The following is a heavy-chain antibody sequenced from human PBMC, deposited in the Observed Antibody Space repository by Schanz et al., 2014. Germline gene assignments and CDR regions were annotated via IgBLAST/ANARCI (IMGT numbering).Heavy chain of an antibody. D-gene: IGHD4-17*01. CDR3: ARNYGGHSEESDRYGMDV. V-gene: IGHV1-46*01. CDR1: GYTFTNYY. CDR2: IYLSGGST. Sequence: QVQLVQSGAEVKKPGASVKLSCKASGYTFTNYYIHWVRQAPGQGLEWMGRIYLSGGSTTYAQKFQGRVTMTSDTSTSTVYMELSSLRSEDTAVYYCARNYGGHSEESDRYGMDVWGQGTTVTVSS. J-gene: IGHJ6*02.